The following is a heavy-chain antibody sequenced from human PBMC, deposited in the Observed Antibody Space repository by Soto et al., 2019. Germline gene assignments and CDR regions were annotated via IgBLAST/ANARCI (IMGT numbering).Heavy chain of an antibody. CDR1: GFTFSSYG. CDR3: AKVVLGYCSGGSCLNWFDP. J-gene: IGHJ5*02. CDR2: ISYDGSNK. V-gene: IGHV3-30*18. Sequence: GGSLRLSCAASGFTFSSYGMHWVRQAPGKGLEWVAVISYDGSNKYYADSVKGRFTISRDNSKNTLYLQMNSLRAEDTAVYYCAKVVLGYCSGGSCLNWFDPWGQGTLVTVSS. D-gene: IGHD2-15*01.